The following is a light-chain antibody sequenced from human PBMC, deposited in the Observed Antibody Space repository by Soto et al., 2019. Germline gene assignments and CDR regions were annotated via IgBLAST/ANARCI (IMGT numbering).Light chain of an antibody. V-gene: IGKV3-11*01. CDR1: RGVRSY. J-gene: IGKJ1*01. Sequence: EVVLTQSPATLSLSPGERATLSCRASRGVRSYLAWYQQKPGQAPRLLICGASNRATGIPGRFSARGYGTDFTLTISSLEPEDSAVYYCQQRTNWPKTFGQGTKVEIK. CDR2: GAS. CDR3: QQRTNWPKT.